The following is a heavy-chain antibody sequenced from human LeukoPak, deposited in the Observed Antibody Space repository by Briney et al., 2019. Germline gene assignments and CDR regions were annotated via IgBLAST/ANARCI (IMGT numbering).Heavy chain of an antibody. CDR1: GYTFTSYG. Sequence: GASVKVSCTASGYTFTSYGISWVRQAPGQGLEWMGWISAYNGNTNYAQKLQGRVTMTTDTSTSTAYMELRSLRSDDTAVYYCARHCTNGVYSHYYYYGMDVWGQGTTVTVSS. CDR2: ISAYNGNT. V-gene: IGHV1-18*01. J-gene: IGHJ6*02. D-gene: IGHD2-8*01. CDR3: ARHCTNGVYSHYYYYGMDV.